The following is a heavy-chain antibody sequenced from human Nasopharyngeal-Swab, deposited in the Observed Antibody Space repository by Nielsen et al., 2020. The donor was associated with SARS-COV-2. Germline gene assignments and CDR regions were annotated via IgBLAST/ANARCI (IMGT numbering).Heavy chain of an antibody. V-gene: IGHV3-7*01. CDR3: ARDGVAPGIYFDY. Sequence: GSLKISCAASGFTFSSHWMSWVRQAPGKGLEWLANINQDGTTKHYLDSVKGRFTISRDNAKSSLYLQLNSLRAEDTAVYYCARDGVAPGIYFDYWGQGTLVTVSS. D-gene: IGHD2-2*01. CDR2: INQDGTTK. CDR1: GFTFSSHW. J-gene: IGHJ4*02.